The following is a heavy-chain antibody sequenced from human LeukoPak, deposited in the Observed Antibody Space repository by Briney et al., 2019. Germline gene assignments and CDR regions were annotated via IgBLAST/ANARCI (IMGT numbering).Heavy chain of an antibody. V-gene: IGHV3-48*01. J-gene: IGHJ4*02. CDR2: ISSSSRTI. CDR1: GFTFSNYA. CDR3: AKAEQASGYDY. Sequence: GGSLRLSCAASGFTFSNYAMNWVRQAPGKGLEWVSYISSSSRTIYYADSVKGRFTISRDNAKDSVYLQMNSLRAEDTAVYFCAKAEQASGYDYWGQGTLVTVSS. D-gene: IGHD1/OR15-1a*01.